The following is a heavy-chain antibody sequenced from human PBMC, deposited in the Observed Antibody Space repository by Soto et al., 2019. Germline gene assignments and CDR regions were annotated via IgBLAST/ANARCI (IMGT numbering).Heavy chain of an antibody. Sequence: SETLSLTCTVSGGSVNSGSYYWNWIRQPPGKGPEWIGYIFYSGSTNYNPSLKRRVTISLDTSKNQFSMRLSSVTAADTAVYYCAGLRLGEGFDPWGQGTRVTVSS. J-gene: IGHJ5*02. CDR3: AGLRLGEGFDP. D-gene: IGHD3-16*01. V-gene: IGHV4-61*01. CDR2: IFYSGST. CDR1: GGSVNSGSYY.